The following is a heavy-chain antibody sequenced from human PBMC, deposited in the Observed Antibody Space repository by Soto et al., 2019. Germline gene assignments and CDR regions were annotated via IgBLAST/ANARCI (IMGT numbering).Heavy chain of an antibody. Sequence: GGSLRLSCSASGFTFSDYWMTWVRQAPGKGLEWLANIRHDGTETYYLDSVKGRFTVSRDNAKNIVSLQTNNLGADDTAVYYCAREVGPRSYFDYWGQGTLVTVSS. CDR1: GFTFSDYW. CDR3: AREVGPRSYFDY. D-gene: IGHD1-26*01. J-gene: IGHJ4*02. CDR2: IRHDGTET. V-gene: IGHV3-7*03.